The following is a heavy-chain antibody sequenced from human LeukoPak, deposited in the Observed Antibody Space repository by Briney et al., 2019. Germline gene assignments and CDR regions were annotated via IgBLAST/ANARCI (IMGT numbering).Heavy chain of an antibody. Sequence: PSETLSLTCTVPGGSISSYYWSWLRQPPGKGLEWIGYIYTSGSTNYNPSLKSRVTISVDTSKNQFSLKLSSVTAADTAVYYCARHPRNYYDSLYWYFDLWGRGTLVTVSS. CDR1: GGSISSYY. V-gene: IGHV4-4*09. CDR3: ARHPRNYYDSLYWYFDL. D-gene: IGHD3-22*01. J-gene: IGHJ2*01. CDR2: IYTSGST.